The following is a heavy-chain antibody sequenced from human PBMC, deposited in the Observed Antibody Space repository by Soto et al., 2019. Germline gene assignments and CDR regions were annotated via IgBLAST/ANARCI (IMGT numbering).Heavy chain of an antibody. J-gene: IGHJ6*02. CDR1: GFTFSSYA. Sequence: PGGSLRLSCAASGFTFSSYAMSWVRQAPGKGLEWVSAISGSGGSTYYADSVKGRFTISRDNSKNTLYLQMNSLRAEDTAVYYCAKVHRGDIVLVPAADPVLSSYYGMDVWGQGTTVTVSS. CDR2: ISGSGGST. CDR3: AKVHRGDIVLVPAADPVLSSYYGMDV. D-gene: IGHD2-2*01. V-gene: IGHV3-23*01.